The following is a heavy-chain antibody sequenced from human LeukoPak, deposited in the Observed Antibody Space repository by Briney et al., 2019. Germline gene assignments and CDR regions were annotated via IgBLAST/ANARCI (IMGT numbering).Heavy chain of an antibody. D-gene: IGHD3-22*01. CDR2: ISGSGGST. CDR3: ANPEGYYYDGSGYHTPVVDY. CDR1: GFTFSSYA. V-gene: IGHV3-23*01. Sequence: GGSPRLSCAASGFTFSSYAMSWVRQAPGKGLEWVSAISGSGGSTYYADSVKGRFTISRDNSKNTLYLQMNSLRAEDTAVYYCANPEGYYYDGSGYHTPVVDYWGQGTLVTVSS. J-gene: IGHJ4*02.